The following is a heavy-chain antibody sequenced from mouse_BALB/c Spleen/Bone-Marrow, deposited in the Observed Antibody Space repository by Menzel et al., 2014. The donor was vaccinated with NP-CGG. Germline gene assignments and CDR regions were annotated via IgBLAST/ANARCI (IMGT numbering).Heavy chain of an antibody. CDR2: IWGDGST. CDR1: GFSLTGYG. Sequence: VKVVESGPGLVAPSQSLSITCTVSGFSLTGYGVSWVRQPPGKGLEWLGMIWGDGSTDYNSVLKSRLSISKDDSKSQVFFKMNSLQTDDTARYYCARKGTYWYFDVWGAGTTVTVSS. CDR3: ARKGTYWYFDV. J-gene: IGHJ1*01. V-gene: IGHV2-6-7*01. D-gene: IGHD3-3*01.